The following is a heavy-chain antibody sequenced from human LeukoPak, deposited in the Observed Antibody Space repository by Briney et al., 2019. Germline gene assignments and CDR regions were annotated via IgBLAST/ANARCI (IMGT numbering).Heavy chain of an antibody. J-gene: IGHJ4*02. D-gene: IGHD2-2*01. CDR2: INPNSGGT. V-gene: IGHV1-2*04. Sequence: GASVKVSCKASGYTFTGYYMHWVRQAPGQGLEWMGWINPNSGGTNYAQKFQGWVTMTRDTSISTAYMELSRLRSDDTAVYYWARGKDCSSTSCLLDYWGQGTLVTVSS. CDR1: GYTFTGYY. CDR3: ARGKDCSSTSCLLDY.